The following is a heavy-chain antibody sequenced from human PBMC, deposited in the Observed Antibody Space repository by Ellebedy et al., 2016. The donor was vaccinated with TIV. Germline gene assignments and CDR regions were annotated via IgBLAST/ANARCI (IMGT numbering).Heavy chain of an antibody. V-gene: IGHV3-23*01. CDR1: GLTFSSYA. Sequence: GESLKISCADSGLTFSSYAMSWVRQAPGKGLEWVSAISGSGGSTYYADSVKGRFTISRDNSKNTLYLPMNSLRAEDTAVYYCAGAEASYDFWAFYYYGLDVWGQGTTVTVSS. CDR2: ISGSGGST. D-gene: IGHD3-3*01. CDR3: AGAEASYDFWAFYYYGLDV. J-gene: IGHJ6*02.